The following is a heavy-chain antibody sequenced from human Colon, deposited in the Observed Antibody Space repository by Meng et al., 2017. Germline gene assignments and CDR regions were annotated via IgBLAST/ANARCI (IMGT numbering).Heavy chain of an antibody. CDR1: GFTFSSYA. CDR2: ISFDERNK. V-gene: IGHV3-30*04. CDR3: ARALRGLPLDI. J-gene: IGHJ3*02. Sequence: GGSLRLSCAASGFTFSSYAMHWVRQAPGKGLEWVAVISFDERNKFYADSVKARFTISRDNSKNTLDLQMNSLRAEDTAIYYCARALRGLPLDIWGHGTMVTVSS.